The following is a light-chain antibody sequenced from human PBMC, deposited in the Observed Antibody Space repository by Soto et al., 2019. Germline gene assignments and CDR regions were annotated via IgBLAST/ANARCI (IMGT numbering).Light chain of an antibody. Sequence: EIVLTQSPGTLSLSPGERATLYCRASQSVSSSYLAWYQQKPGQAPRLLIYGASSRATGTPARFSGSGSGTDFTLTISRLEPEDFAVSYCQQYGSSPYTFGQGTKLEIK. V-gene: IGKV3-20*01. CDR3: QQYGSSPYT. CDR2: GAS. J-gene: IGKJ2*01. CDR1: QSVSSSY.